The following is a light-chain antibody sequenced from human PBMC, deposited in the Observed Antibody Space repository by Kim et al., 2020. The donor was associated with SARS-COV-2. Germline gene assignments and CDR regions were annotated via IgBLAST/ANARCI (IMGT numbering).Light chain of an antibody. CDR2: GAS. J-gene: IGKJ5*01. CDR1: QSVSSSY. V-gene: IGKV3-20*01. Sequence: PGERATLSCRASQSVSSSYLAWYQQKPGQAPRLLIYGASSRATGIPDRFSGSGTGTDFTLTISRLEPEDFAVYYCQQYGSSPKITFGQGTRLEIK. CDR3: QQYGSSPKIT.